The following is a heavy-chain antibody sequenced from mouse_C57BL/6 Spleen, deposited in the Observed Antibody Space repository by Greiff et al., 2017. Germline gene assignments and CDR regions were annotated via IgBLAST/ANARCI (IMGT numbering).Heavy chain of an antibody. D-gene: IGHD1-1*01. Sequence: VQLKESGAELVKPGASVKMSCKASGYTFTTYPIEWMKQNHGKSLEWIGNFHPYNDDTKYNEKFKGKATLTVEKSSSTVYLELSRLTSDDSAVYYCARSAFYGSSYSYWYFDVWGTGTTVTVSS. CDR3: ARSAFYGSSYSYWYFDV. V-gene: IGHV1-47*01. J-gene: IGHJ1*03. CDR2: FHPYNDDT. CDR1: GYTFTTYP.